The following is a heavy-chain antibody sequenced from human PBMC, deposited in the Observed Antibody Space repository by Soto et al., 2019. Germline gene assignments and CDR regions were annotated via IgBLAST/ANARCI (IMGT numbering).Heavy chain of an antibody. V-gene: IGHV4-34*02. CDR3: ARGLFSEDSSSGGWYFFDY. CDR2: INHSGSA. D-gene: IGHD3-10*01. Sequence: QVQLQQWGAGLLKPSETLSLTCAVYGGSFSGYSWTWIRQPPGKALEWIGQINHSGSANYNPSLKSRVTISVATRKNPCSLGLASVTAADTAVYYCARGLFSEDSSSGGWYFFDYWGQGTLVTVSS. J-gene: IGHJ4*02. CDR1: GGSFSGYS.